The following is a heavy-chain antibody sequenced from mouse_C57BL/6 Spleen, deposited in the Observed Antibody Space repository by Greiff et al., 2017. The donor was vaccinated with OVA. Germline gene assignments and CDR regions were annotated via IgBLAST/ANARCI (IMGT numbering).Heavy chain of an antibody. V-gene: IGHV1-76*01. J-gene: IGHJ1*03. D-gene: IGHD1-1*01. CDR2: IYPGSGNT. Sequence: QVQLQQSGAELVRPGASVKLSCKASGYTFTDYYINWVKQRPGQGLEWIARIYPGSGNTYYNEKFKGKATLTAEKSSSTAYMQLSSLTSEDSAVYYCARENYYGSRTWGYFEVWGTGTTVTVSS. CDR3: ARENYYGSRTWGYFEV. CDR1: GYTFTDYY.